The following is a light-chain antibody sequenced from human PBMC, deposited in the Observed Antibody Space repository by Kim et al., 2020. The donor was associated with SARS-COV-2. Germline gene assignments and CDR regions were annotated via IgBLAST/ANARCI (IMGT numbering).Light chain of an antibody. CDR3: QQVNRYPFT. V-gene: IGKV1-9*01. CDR2: AAS. CDR1: QGISSY. J-gene: IGKJ3*01. Sequence: IQLTQSPSSLSASVGDRVTITCRASQGISSYLAWYQQKPGKAPNLLIYAASTLQSGVPSRFSGSGSGTDFTLTISSLQPEDFATYYCQQVNRYPFTFGPGTKVDIK.